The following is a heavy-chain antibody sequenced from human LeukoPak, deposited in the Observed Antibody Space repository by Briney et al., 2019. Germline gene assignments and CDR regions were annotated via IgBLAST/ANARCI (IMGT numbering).Heavy chain of an antibody. Sequence: ASVKVSCKASGGTFSSYAISWVRQAPGQGLEWMGGIIPIFGTANYAQKFQGRVTITTDESTSTAYMELSSLRSEDTAVYYCARGAVTTVVTPENYYYYMDVWGKGTTVTVSS. CDR3: ARGAVTTVVTPENYYYYMDV. CDR2: IIPIFGTA. V-gene: IGHV1-69*05. J-gene: IGHJ6*03. D-gene: IGHD4-23*01. CDR1: GGTFSSYA.